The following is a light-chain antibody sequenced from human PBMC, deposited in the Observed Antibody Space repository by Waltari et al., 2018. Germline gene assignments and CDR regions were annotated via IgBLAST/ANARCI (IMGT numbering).Light chain of an antibody. CDR1: QSISSY. J-gene: IGKJ2*02. Sequence: DIQMTQSPSSLSASVGDRVTITCRSSQSISSYLNWYQQKPGKAPKLLIYAASSLQSGVPSTFSGSGSGTDFTLTNSSLQPEDFATYYCQQSYSTPRTFGQGIKLEIK. CDR3: QQSYSTPRT. V-gene: IGKV1-39*01. CDR2: AAS.